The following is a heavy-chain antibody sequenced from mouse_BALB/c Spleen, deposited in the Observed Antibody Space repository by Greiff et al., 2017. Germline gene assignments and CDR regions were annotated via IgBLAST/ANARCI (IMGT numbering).Heavy chain of an antibody. V-gene: IGHV1-18*01. CDR2: INPNNGGT. D-gene: IGHD2-14*01. CDR1: GYTFTDYN. J-gene: IGHJ2*01. Sequence: VQLKESGPELVKPGASVKIPCKASGYTFTDYNMDWVKQSHGKSLEWIGDINPNNGGTIYNQKFKGKATLTVDKSSSTAYMELRSLTSEDTAVYYCARDRYDVGNYFDYWGQGTTLTVSS. CDR3: ARDRYDVGNYFDY.